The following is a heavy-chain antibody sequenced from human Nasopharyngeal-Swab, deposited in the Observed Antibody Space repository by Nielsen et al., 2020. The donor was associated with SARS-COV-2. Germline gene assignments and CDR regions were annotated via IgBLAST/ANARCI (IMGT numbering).Heavy chain of an antibody. CDR1: GYTFTSYA. Sequence: ASVKVSCKASGYTFTSYAMHWVRQAPGQRLEWMGWINAGNGNTKYSQKFQGRVTITRDTSASTAYMELSSLRSEDTAVYYCARDQVAMGYFDYWGQGTLVTVSS. CDR2: INAGNGNT. D-gene: IGHD3-16*01. J-gene: IGHJ4*02. CDR3: ARDQVAMGYFDY. V-gene: IGHV1-3*01.